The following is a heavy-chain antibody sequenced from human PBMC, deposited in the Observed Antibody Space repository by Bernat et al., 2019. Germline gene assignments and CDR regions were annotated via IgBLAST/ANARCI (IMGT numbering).Heavy chain of an antibody. V-gene: IGHV3-23*01. D-gene: IGHD3-10*01. CDR2: ISGSGGST. CDR1: GFTFSSYA. CDR3: AKDFLAVRGVISGGMDV. Sequence: EVQLLESGGGLVQPGGSLRLSCAASGFTFSSYAMSWVRQAPGKGLEWVSAISGSGGSTYYADSVKGRFTISRDNSKNTLYLQMNSLRAEDTAVYYCAKDFLAVRGVISGGMDVWGQGTTVTVSS. J-gene: IGHJ6*02.